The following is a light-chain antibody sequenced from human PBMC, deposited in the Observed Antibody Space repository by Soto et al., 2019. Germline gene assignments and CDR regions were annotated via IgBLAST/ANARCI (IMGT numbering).Light chain of an antibody. CDR2: DAS. Sequence: EVVLTQSPGTLSLSPGERATLSCRASQSVSSSYLAWYQQKPGQAPRLLIYDASSRATDIPARFSGSGSGTDFTLTISSLEPEDFAIYYCQQRSNWPSISFGQGTRLEIK. CDR3: QQRSNWPSIS. V-gene: IGKV3D-20*02. J-gene: IGKJ5*01. CDR1: QSVSSSY.